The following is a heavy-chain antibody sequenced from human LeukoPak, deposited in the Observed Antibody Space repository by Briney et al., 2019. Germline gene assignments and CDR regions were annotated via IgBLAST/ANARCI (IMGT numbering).Heavy chain of an antibody. Sequence: ASVKVSXKASGYTFTGYYMHWVRQAPGQGLEWMGWINPNSGGTNYAKKFQGRVTMTRDTSISTAYMELSRLRSDDTAVYYCARSSREYQLPAWRVWGQGTLVTVSS. D-gene: IGHD2-2*01. CDR1: GYTFTGYY. CDR2: INPNSGGT. J-gene: IGHJ1*01. CDR3: ARSSREYQLPAWRV. V-gene: IGHV1-2*02.